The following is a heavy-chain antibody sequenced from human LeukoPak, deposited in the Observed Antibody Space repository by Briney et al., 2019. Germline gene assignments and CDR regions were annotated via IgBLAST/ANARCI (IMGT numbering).Heavy chain of an antibody. Sequence: SGGSLRLSCSASGLTVSSNYMSWVRQAPGKGLEWVSVIYSGGNTYYADSVKGRFTISRDNSKNTLYLQMNSLRAEDTAVYYCARDPDSSGHWGQGTLVTVSS. J-gene: IGHJ4*02. CDR2: IYSGGNT. CDR1: GLTVSSNY. CDR3: ARDPDSSGH. V-gene: IGHV3-66*01. D-gene: IGHD6-19*01.